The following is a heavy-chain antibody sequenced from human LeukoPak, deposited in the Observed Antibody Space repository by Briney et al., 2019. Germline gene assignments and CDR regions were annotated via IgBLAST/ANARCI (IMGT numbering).Heavy chain of an antibody. V-gene: IGHV3-23*01. CDR2: ISGSGGST. J-gene: IGHJ4*02. CDR3: AKEGGSGWYFFDY. D-gene: IGHD6-19*01. CDR1: RFTFRSYA. Sequence: GVSLRLFCAASRFTFRSYAMIWVPHAPGKGLVGVSGISGSGGSTYYADSVKGRFTISRDNSKNTLYLQMNSLRAEDTAVYYCAKEGGSGWYFFDYWGQGTLVTVSS.